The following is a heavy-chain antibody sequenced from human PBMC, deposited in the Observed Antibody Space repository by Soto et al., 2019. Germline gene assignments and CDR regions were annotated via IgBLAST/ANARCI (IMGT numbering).Heavy chain of an antibody. CDR3: AKKGYYPSGKINLFDS. D-gene: IGHD3-10*01. Sequence: SETLSLTCAVSGYSINSDYYWGWIRQPPGKGLEWIGSVDHSGRTYYSPSLRSRLTIFIDTSKNQFSLRLTSVTAAGTAMYFCAKKGYYPSGKINLFDSWGPGTLVTVSS. CDR2: VDHSGRT. CDR1: GYSINSDYY. V-gene: IGHV4-38-2*01. J-gene: IGHJ4*02.